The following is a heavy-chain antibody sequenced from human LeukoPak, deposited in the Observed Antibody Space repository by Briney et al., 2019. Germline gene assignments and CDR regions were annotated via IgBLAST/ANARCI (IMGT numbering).Heavy chain of an antibody. CDR3: ARVVATMGRDY. V-gene: IGHV5-10-1*01. J-gene: IGHJ4*02. CDR2: IGLSDSYT. CDR1: GYSFTSYW. Sequence: VESLNLSCQGSGYSFTSYWISWVRQMPGKGLEWMGRIGLSDSYTNYSPSFQGHVTISADKSISTAYLQWSSLKSSDTAKYYCARVVATMGRDYWGQGTLVTVSS. D-gene: IGHD5-12*01.